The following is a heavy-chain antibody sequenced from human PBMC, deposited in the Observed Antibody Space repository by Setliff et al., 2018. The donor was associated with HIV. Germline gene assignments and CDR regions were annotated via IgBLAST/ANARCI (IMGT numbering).Heavy chain of an antibody. CDR3: ARDGYYNSWSGYGYYYYYTDV. D-gene: IGHD3-3*01. CDR2: INPSGGST. J-gene: IGHJ6*03. Sequence: GASVKVSCKASGYTFTSYYVHWVRQAPGQGLEWMGIINPSGGSTRYAQKFQGRVTMTRDTSTSTVYMELSSLRSEDTAVYYCARDGYYNSWSGYGYYYYYTDVWGKGTTVTVSS. CDR1: GYTFTSYY. V-gene: IGHV1-46*01.